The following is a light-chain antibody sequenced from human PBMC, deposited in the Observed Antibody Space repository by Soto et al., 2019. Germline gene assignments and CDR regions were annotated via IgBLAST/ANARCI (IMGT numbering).Light chain of an antibody. CDR1: QSVSSSY. J-gene: IGKJ1*01. CDR3: QQYDRSPRT. CDR2: VAS. Sequence: EIVLTQSPATLSLSPGERATLSCRASQSVSSSYLAWYQQKPGQAPRLLIYVASSRATSIPDRLSGSASGTDITLTISRLEPEDFAVYYCQQYDRSPRTFGQGTKVDIK. V-gene: IGKV3-20*01.